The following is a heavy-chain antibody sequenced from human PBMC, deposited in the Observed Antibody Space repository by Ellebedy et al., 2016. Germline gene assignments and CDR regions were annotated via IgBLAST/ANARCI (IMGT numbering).Heavy chain of an antibody. CDR1: GGSISSYY. CDR3: ARDPYGITISGAFDI. Sequence: GSLRLXCTVSGGSISSYYWSWIRQPPGKGLEWIGYIYYSGSTNYNPSLKSRVTISVDTSKNQFSLKLSSVTAADTAVYYCARDPYGITISGAFDIWGQGTMVTVSS. J-gene: IGHJ3*02. CDR2: IYYSGST. V-gene: IGHV4-59*01. D-gene: IGHD4-17*01.